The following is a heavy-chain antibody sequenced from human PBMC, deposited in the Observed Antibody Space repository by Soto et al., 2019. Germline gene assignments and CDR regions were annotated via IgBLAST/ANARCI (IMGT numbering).Heavy chain of an antibody. Sequence: ASVKVSCKASGYTFTGYYMHWVRQAPGQGLEWMGWINPNSGGTNYAQKFQGWVTMTRDTSISTAYMELSRLRSDDTAVYYCARDSGYYNYYYYYYVDVWGKGTTVTVSS. J-gene: IGHJ6*03. V-gene: IGHV1-2*04. CDR1: GYTFTGYY. CDR3: ARDSGYYNYYYYYYVDV. D-gene: IGHD3-3*01. CDR2: INPNSGGT.